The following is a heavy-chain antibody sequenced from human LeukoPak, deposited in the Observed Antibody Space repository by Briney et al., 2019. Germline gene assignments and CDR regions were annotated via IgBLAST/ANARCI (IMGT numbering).Heavy chain of an antibody. CDR2: INPNNGGT. D-gene: IGHD1-26*01. Sequence: ASVKVSCKASGYTFTGSYMHWVRQAPGQGLEWMGWINPNNGGTNYAQKFQGRVTMTRDTSTSTAYMELSRLRSGDTAVYYCARDWAWEQVWFQHWGQGTQVIVSS. CDR1: GYTFTGSY. J-gene: IGHJ1*01. CDR3: ARDWAWEQVWFQH. V-gene: IGHV1-2*02.